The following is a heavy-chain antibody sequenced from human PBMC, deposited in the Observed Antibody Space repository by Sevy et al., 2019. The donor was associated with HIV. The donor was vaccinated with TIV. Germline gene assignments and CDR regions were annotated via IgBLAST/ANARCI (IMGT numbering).Heavy chain of an antibody. Sequence: GGSLRLSCAASGFTFSSYAMHWVRQAPGKGLEWVAVISYDGSNKYYADSVKGRFTISRDNSKNTLYLQMNSRRAEDTALYYCARVTRYCSSTSCYHYYYYGMDVWGQGTTVTVSS. D-gene: IGHD2-2*01. J-gene: IGHJ6*02. CDR1: GFTFSSYA. CDR3: ARVTRYCSSTSCYHYYYYGMDV. V-gene: IGHV3-30-3*01. CDR2: ISYDGSNK.